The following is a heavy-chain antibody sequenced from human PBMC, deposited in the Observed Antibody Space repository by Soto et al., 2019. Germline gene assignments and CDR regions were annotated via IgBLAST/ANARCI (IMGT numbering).Heavy chain of an antibody. Sequence: ASVKLSCKASGFTFTSSPVQWVRQARDQRLEWIGWIVVGSGNTNYAQKVQGRVTMTTDTSTSTAYMELRSLRSDDTAVYYCARHNSQWPNWFDPWGQGTLVTVSS. V-gene: IGHV1-58*01. D-gene: IGHD2-21*01. J-gene: IGHJ5*02. CDR1: GFTFTSSP. CDR2: IVVGSGNT. CDR3: ARHNSQWPNWFDP.